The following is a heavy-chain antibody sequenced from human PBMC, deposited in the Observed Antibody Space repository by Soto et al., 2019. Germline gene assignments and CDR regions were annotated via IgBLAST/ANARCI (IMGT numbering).Heavy chain of an antibody. CDR3: ARHQEPSTLYYDYYYMDV. CDR1: GYTFTSYY. CDR2: INPSGGST. V-gene: IGHV1-46*03. Sequence: QVQLVQSGAEVKKPGASVTVSCKASGYTFTSYYIHWVRQAPGQGLEWVGIINPSGGSTSYAQKFQGRVTMTRDTSTSTVYMEVSGLRSEDTAVYYCARHQEPSTLYYDYYYMDVWGKGTTVTVSS. J-gene: IGHJ6*03.